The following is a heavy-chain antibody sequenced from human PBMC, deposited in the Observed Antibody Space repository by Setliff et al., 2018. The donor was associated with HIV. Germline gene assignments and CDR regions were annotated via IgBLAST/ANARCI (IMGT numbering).Heavy chain of an antibody. D-gene: IGHD1-1*01. V-gene: IGHV4-34*01. Sequence: SETLSLTCAVYGGSFSDYYWSWIRQPPGKGLEWIGEINHSGSTNYNPPLTSRVTISVDTSKNQFSLKLNPVTAADTAVYYCARERSLITVRRYFDNWGQGTLVTVSS. J-gene: IGHJ4*02. CDR3: ARERSLITVRRYFDN. CDR1: GGSFSDYY. CDR2: INHSGST.